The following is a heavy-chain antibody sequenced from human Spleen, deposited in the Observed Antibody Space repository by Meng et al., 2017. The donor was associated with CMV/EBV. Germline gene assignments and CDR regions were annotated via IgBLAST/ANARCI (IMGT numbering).Heavy chain of an antibody. CDR3: ARGNSAYDSVFFDY. V-gene: IGHV1-3*02. Sequence: ASVKVSCKTSGYTFTGYSVQWVRQAPGQGLEWMAWRNAGNGNTKYSQEFQGRVTITTDTSASTAYMELSSLRSEDTAVYCCARGNSAYDSVFFDYWGQGTLVTVSS. D-gene: IGHD5-12*01. CDR1: GYTFTGYS. J-gene: IGHJ4*02. CDR2: RNAGNGNT.